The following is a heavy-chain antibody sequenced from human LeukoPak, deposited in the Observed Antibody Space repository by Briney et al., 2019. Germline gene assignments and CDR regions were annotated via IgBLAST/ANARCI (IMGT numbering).Heavy chain of an antibody. CDR2: INPNSGGT. Sequence: ASVKVSCKASGYTFTGYYMHWVRQAPGQGLEWMGRINPNSGGTNYAQKFQGRVTMTRDTSISTAYMELSRLRSDDTAVYYCARGYCSGGSCYSVENWFDPWGQETLVTVSS. CDR3: ARGYCSGGSCYSVENWFDP. D-gene: IGHD2-15*01. V-gene: IGHV1-2*06. CDR1: GYTFTGYY. J-gene: IGHJ5*02.